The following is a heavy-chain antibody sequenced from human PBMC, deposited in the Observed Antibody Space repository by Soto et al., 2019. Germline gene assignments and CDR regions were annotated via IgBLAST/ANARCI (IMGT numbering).Heavy chain of an antibody. Sequence: PSETLSLTRTVSGGSISSYYWIWIRHPPGKGLEWIGYIYYSGSTNYNPSLKSRVTISVDTSKNQFSLKLSSVTAADAAVYYCVIVWRYSSYDLDAFDTRGQVT. J-gene: IGHJ3*02. V-gene: IGHV4-59*01. CDR2: IYYSGST. CDR1: GGSISSYY. CDR3: VIVWRYSSYDLDAFDT. D-gene: IGHD5-12*01.